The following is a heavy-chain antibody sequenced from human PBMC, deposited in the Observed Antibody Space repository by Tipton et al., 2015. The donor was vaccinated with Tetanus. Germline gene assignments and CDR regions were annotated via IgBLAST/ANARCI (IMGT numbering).Heavy chain of an antibody. CDR3: ARGWGSSWYYFDN. V-gene: IGHV4-59*01. CDR1: GGSISTYY. J-gene: IGHJ4*02. CDR2: VDYSGTT. D-gene: IGHD6-13*01. Sequence: TLSLTCTVSGGSISTYYWNWIRQSPGKGLEWIGYVDYSGTTNYNPSLKSRVTMSVDTSKNQFSLHLTSVTAADTAVYYCARGWGSSWYYFDNWGQGTLVTVSS.